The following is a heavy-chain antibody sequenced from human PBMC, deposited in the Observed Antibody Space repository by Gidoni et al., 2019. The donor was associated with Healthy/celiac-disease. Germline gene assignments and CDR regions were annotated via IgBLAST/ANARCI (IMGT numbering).Heavy chain of an antibody. CDR1: GFTFSSYG. J-gene: IGHJ4*02. CDR3: ARDRSGSYYGDVFDY. CDR2: IWYDGSNK. D-gene: IGHD1-26*01. Sequence: QVQLVESGGGVVQPGRSLRLSCAASGFTFSSYGMHWVRQAPGQGLEWVAVIWYDGSNKYYADSVKGRFTISRDNSKNTLYLQMNSLRAEDTAVYYCARDRSGSYYGDVFDYWGQGTLVTVSS. V-gene: IGHV3-33*01.